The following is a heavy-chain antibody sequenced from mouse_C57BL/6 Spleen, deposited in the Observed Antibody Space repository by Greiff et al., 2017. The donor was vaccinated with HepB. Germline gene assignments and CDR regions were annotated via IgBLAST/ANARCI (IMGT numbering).Heavy chain of an antibody. J-gene: IGHJ2*01. CDR2: ISDGGSYT. CDR1: GFTFSSYA. V-gene: IGHV5-4*01. CDR3: ITPYFDY. Sequence: EVQGVESGGGLVKPGGSLKLSCASSGFTFSSYAMSWVRQTPEKRLEWVATISDGGSYTYYPDNVKGRFTISRDNAKNNLYLQMSHLKSEDTAMYYCITPYFDYWGQGTTLTVSS. D-gene: IGHD1-3*01.